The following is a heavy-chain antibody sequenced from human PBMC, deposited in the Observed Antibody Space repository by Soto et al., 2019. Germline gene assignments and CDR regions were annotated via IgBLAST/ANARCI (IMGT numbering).Heavy chain of an antibody. CDR3: AKDRVVVEGSDY. CDR1: GFTFSSYG. CDR2: ISYDGSNK. D-gene: IGHD2-15*01. Sequence: GGSLRLSCAASGFTFSSYGMHWVRQAPGKGLEWVAVISYDGSNKYYADSVKGRFTISRDNSKNTLYLQMNSLRAEDTAVYYCAKDRVVVEGSDYWGQGTLVTVSS. J-gene: IGHJ4*02. V-gene: IGHV3-30*18.